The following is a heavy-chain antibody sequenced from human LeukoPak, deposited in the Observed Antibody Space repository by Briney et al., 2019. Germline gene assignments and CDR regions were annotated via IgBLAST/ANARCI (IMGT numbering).Heavy chain of an antibody. CDR3: AILKQLGGYYYGMDV. Sequence: ASVKVSCKASGYTFTVYYMHWVRQAPGQGLEWMGRINPNSGGIDYAQKFQGRVTMTRDTSISTAYMELSRLRSDDTAVYYCAILKQLGGYYYGMDVWGQGTTVTISS. D-gene: IGHD3-16*01. CDR1: GYTFTVYY. J-gene: IGHJ6*02. CDR2: INPNSGGI. V-gene: IGHV1-2*06.